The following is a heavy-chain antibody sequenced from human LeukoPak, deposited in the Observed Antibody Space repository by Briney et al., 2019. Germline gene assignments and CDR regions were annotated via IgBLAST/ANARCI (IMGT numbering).Heavy chain of an antibody. CDR2: INWNGGST. J-gene: IGHJ4*02. CDR1: GFTFDDYG. CDR3: ARRGYYYDSSGLDY. V-gene: IGHV3-20*04. Sequence: GGSLRLSCAASGFTFDDYGMSWVRQAPGKGLERVSGINWNGGSTGYADSVKGRFTISRDNAKNSLYLQMNSLRAEDTALYYCARRGYYYDSSGLDYWGQGTLVTVSS. D-gene: IGHD3-22*01.